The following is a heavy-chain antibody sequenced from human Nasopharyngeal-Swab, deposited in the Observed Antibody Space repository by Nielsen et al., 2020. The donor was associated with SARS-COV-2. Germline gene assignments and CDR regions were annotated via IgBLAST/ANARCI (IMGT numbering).Heavy chain of an antibody. J-gene: IGHJ4*02. Sequence: GESLKISCAPSGFTISGYWMHWVRQTPEKGLVWVSRINVDGSTTNYADSVTGRFTISRDNARNTLSLQMNSLRIEDTAVYYCATAGNYRFDFWGQGTQVTVSS. CDR1: GFTISGYW. CDR2: INVDGSTT. CDR3: ATAGNYRFDF. D-gene: IGHD3-16*02. V-gene: IGHV3-74*01.